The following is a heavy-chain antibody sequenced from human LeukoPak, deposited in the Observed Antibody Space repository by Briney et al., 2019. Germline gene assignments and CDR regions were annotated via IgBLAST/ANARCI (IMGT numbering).Heavy chain of an antibody. CDR3: AKGGRDTGGNWFDP. CDR1: GFTFSNYA. V-gene: IGHV3-23*01. D-gene: IGHD2-8*02. Sequence: GGSLRLSCAASGFTFSNYAMTWVRQAPGKGLEWVSGISGGGGNTYYADSVKGRFTISRDNSKKTVHLQMSSLRAEDTAVYYCAKGGRDTGGNWFDPWGQGTLVTVSS. J-gene: IGHJ5*02. CDR2: ISGGGGNT.